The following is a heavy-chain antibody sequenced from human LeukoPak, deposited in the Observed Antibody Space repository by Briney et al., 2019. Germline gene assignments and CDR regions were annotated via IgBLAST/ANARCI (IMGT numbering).Heavy chain of an antibody. D-gene: IGHD5-12*01. Sequence: GESLKISCKGSGYSFTNYWIGWVRQTPGKGLEWMGIIYPGDSDTRYSPSFQGQVTISADKSISTAYLQWSSLKASDTAMYYCARRRGYSGYDLDYWGQGTLVTVSS. CDR2: IYPGDSDT. V-gene: IGHV5-51*01. J-gene: IGHJ4*02. CDR3: ARRRGYSGYDLDY. CDR1: GYSFTNYW.